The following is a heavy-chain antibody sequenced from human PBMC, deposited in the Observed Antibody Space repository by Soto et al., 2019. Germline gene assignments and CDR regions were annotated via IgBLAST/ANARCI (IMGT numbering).Heavy chain of an antibody. CDR3: ATDIRYSSGWYDSGIFDY. V-gene: IGHV1-24*01. Sequence: ASVKVSCKVSGYTLTELSMHWVRQAPGKGLEWMGGFDPEDGETIYAQKFQGRVTMTEDTSTDTAYMELSSLRSEDTAVYYCATDIRYSSGWYDSGIFDYWGPGTLVTVSS. D-gene: IGHD6-19*01. J-gene: IGHJ4*02. CDR1: GYTLTELS. CDR2: FDPEDGET.